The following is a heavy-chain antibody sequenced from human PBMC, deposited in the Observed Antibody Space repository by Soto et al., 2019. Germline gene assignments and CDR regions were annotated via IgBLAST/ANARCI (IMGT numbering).Heavy chain of an antibody. Sequence: QVQLQESGPGLVKPSQTLSLTCTVSGGSISSGDYYWSWIRQPPGKGLEWIGYISYSGSTYYNPYLKSGVTISEATCKNQFALRLSSVTAADTAVYYCAKDPVSITIFGVSGMDVWGQGTTVTVSS. J-gene: IGHJ6*02. CDR2: ISYSGST. CDR1: GGSISSGDYY. D-gene: IGHD3-3*01. V-gene: IGHV4-30-4*01. CDR3: AKDPVSITIFGVSGMDV.